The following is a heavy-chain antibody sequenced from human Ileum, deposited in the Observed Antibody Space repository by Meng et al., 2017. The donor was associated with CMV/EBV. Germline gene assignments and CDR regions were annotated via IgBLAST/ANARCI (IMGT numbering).Heavy chain of an antibody. CDR2: IIPIFGTA. J-gene: IGHJ5*02. D-gene: IGHD3-3*01. CDR1: GGTFSSHA. V-gene: IGHV1-69*05. Sequence: SVKVSCKASGGTFSSHAISWVRQAPGQGLEWMGGIIPIFGTANYAQKFQGRVTITTDESTSTAYMELSSLRSEDTAVYYCARVARREDFWSGYYGDPPNWFDPWGQGTLVTVSS. CDR3: ARVARREDFWSGYYGDPPNWFDP.